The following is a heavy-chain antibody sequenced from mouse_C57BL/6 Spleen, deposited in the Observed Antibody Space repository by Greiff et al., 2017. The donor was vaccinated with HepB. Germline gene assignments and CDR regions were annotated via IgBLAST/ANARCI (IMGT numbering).Heavy chain of an antibody. J-gene: IGHJ1*03. CDR1: GFTFSDYG. Sequence: EVQRVESGGGLVKPGGSLKLSCAASGFTFSDYGMHWVRQAPEKGLEWVAYISSGSSTIYYADTVKGRFTISRDNAKNTLFLQMTSLRSEDTARYYCARIYDGYSLYFDVWGTGTTVTVSS. V-gene: IGHV5-17*01. CDR3: ARIYDGYSLYFDV. CDR2: ISSGSSTI. D-gene: IGHD2-3*01.